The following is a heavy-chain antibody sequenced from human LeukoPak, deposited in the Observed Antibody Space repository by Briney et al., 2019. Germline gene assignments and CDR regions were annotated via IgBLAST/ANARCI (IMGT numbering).Heavy chain of an antibody. CDR3: ARGGSSGWYGGYYYYYMDV. CDR2: MNPNSGNT. D-gene: IGHD6-19*01. CDR1: GYTFTSYD. V-gene: IGHV1-8*03. J-gene: IGHJ6*03. Sequence: GASVKVSCKASGYTFTSYDINWVRQATGQGLEWMGWMNPNSGNTGHAQKFQGRVTITRNTSISTAYMELSSLRSEDTAVYYCARGGSSGWYGGYYYYYMDVWGKGTTVTVSS.